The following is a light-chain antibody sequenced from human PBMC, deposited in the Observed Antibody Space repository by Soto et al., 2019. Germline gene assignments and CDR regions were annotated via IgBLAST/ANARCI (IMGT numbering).Light chain of an antibody. CDR3: QQYDNWPLT. J-gene: IGKJ4*01. CDR2: GAS. V-gene: IGKV3D-15*01. CDR1: QSVDSN. Sequence: EIVMTQSPATLSLSPGERATLSCRASQSVDSNLAWYQQKPSQAPRLLIFGASTRATGIPARFSGSGSGTDFTLTISSLQSEDFGVYFCQQYDNWPLTFGGGTKVEIK.